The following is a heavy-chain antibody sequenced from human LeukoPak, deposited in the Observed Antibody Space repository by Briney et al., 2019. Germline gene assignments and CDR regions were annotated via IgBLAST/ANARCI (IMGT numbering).Heavy chain of an antibody. Sequence: GGSLRLSCAASGFTFSSYAMHWVRQAPGKGLEYVSAMSSNGGTTDYASSVKGRFTISRDNSKNTLYLQMGSLRAEDMAVYYCARVGDVGPFDYWGQGTLVTVSS. V-gene: IGHV3-64*01. J-gene: IGHJ4*02. CDR2: MSSNGGTT. CDR3: ARVGDVGPFDY. CDR1: GFTFSSYA. D-gene: IGHD1-26*01.